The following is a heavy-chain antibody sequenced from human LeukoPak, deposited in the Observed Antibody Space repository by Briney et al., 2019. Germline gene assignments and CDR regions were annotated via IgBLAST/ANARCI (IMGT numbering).Heavy chain of an antibody. V-gene: IGHV3-30-3*01. CDR3: ARSPRNDDFWSGYFDY. D-gene: IGHD3-3*01. J-gene: IGHJ4*02. CDR1: GFTFSSYA. CDR2: ISYDGSNK. Sequence: PGGSLRLSCAASGFTFSSYAMHWDRQAPGKGLEWVAVISYDGSNKYYADSVKGRFTISRDNSKNTLYLQMNSLRAEDTAVYYCARSPRNDDFWSGYFDYWGQGTLVAVSS.